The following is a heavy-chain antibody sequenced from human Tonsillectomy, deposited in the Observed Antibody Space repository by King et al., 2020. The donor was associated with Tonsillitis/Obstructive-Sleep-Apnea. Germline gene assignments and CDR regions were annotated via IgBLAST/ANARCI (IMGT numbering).Heavy chain of an antibody. D-gene: IGHD3-9*01. J-gene: IGHJ3*02. CDR1: GFTFSSYS. Sequence: VQLVESGGGLVKPGGSLRLSCAASGFTFSSYSMNWVRQAPGKGLEWVSSISSSSSYIYYADSVKGRFTISRDNAKNSLYLQMNSLRAEDTAVYYCARDLVYGPDAFDIWGQGTMVTVSS. CDR2: ISSSSSYI. CDR3: ARDLVYGPDAFDI. V-gene: IGHV3-21*01.